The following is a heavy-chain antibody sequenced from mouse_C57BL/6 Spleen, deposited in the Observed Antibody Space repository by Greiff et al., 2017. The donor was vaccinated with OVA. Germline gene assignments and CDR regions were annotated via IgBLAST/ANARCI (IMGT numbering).Heavy chain of an antibody. D-gene: IGHD1-1*01. J-gene: IGHJ1*03. CDR1: GFNIKNTY. CDR2: IDPANGNT. CDR3: ARRNGSSYWYFDV. Sequence: VQLKQSVAELVRPGASVKLSCTASGFNIKNTYMHWVKQRPEQGLEWIGRIDPANGNTKYAPKFQGKATITVDTSSNTAYLQLSSLTSEDAAIYYCARRNGSSYWYFDVWGTGTTVTVSS. V-gene: IGHV14-3*01.